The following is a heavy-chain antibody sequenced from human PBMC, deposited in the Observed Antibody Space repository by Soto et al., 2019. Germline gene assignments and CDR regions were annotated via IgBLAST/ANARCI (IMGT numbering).Heavy chain of an antibody. D-gene: IGHD2-2*01. J-gene: IGHJ6*02. Sequence: SVKVSCQASGGTFSSYAISWVRQAPVQGLEWMGGIIPIFGTANYAQKFQGRVTITADESTSTAYMELSSLRSEDTDVYYCARGGYCSSTSCPGNGMDVWGQGTTVTVSS. CDR3: ARGGYCSSTSCPGNGMDV. CDR2: IIPIFGTA. V-gene: IGHV1-69*01. CDR1: GGTFSSYA.